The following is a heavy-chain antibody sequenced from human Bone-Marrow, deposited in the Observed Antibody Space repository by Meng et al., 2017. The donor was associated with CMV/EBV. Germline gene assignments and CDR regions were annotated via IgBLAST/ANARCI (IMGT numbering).Heavy chain of an antibody. Sequence: SEPLSLTCTVSGGSISSSSYYWGWIRQPPGKGLEWIGSIYYSGSTYYNPSLKSRVTISVDTSKNKFSLKVISVTAADTAVYYCARDFLLPIAILDYWGQGTLVTVSS. J-gene: IGHJ4*02. CDR1: GGSISSSSYY. V-gene: IGHV4-39*07. D-gene: IGHD2-21*01. CDR2: IYYSGST. CDR3: ARDFLLPIAILDY.